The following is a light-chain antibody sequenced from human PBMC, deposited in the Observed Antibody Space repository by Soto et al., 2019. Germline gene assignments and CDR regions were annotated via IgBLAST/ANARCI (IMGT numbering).Light chain of an antibody. J-gene: IGKJ3*01. CDR1: QGIVNY. CDR3: QKYNSALFT. CDR2: GAS. Sequence: DIQMTQSPSSLSASVGDRVTITCRASQGIVNYLAWYQHKPGKVPKLLIYGASTLQSGVPSRFSGGGSGTEFTLTISSLQPEDVGTYYCQKYNSALFTFGPGTKVDIK. V-gene: IGKV1-27*01.